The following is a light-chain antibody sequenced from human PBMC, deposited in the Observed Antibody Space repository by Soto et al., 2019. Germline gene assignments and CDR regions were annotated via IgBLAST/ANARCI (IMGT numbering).Light chain of an antibody. Sequence: DIQMTQSPSSLSASVGDRVTITCRASQSISSYLNWYQQKPGKAPKLLIYAASSLQSGVPSRFSGSGSGTDFPLPISSLQPEDFATYYCQRSYSTPRTFGQGTKLEIK. V-gene: IGKV1-39*01. J-gene: IGKJ2*02. CDR1: QSISSY. CDR3: QRSYSTPRT. CDR2: AAS.